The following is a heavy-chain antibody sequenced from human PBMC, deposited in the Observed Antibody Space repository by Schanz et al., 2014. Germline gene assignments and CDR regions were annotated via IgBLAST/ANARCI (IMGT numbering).Heavy chain of an antibody. J-gene: IGHJ5*02. D-gene: IGHD6-25*01. CDR1: GGSVSSGGDY. Sequence: QVQLQESGPGLVKPSQTLSLTCTVSGGSVSSGGDYWSWIRQHPGKGLEWIGFISYSGSTYYNPSLKIRVPISVDTSKNQFSLKLSSVTAADTAVYYCAREPLSGYNWFDPWGQGSLVTVSS. CDR3: AREPLSGYNWFDP. V-gene: IGHV4-31*03. CDR2: ISYSGST.